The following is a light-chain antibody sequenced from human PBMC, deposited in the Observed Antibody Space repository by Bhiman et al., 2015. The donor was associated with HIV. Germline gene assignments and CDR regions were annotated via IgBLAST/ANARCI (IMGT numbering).Light chain of an antibody. CDR3: SSYAGSTKGYV. J-gene: IGLJ1*01. CDR1: SSDVGDYNY. CDR2: DVS. Sequence: QSALTQPASVSGSPGQSITISCTGTSSDVGDYNYVSWYQQHPGKAPKVMIYDVSKRPSGVPDRFSGSKSGNTASLTVSGLQAEDEADYYCSSYAGSTKGYVFGTGTKVTVL. V-gene: IGLV2-8*01.